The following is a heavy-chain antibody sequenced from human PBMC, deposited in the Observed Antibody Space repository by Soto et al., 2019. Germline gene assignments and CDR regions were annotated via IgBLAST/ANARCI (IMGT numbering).Heavy chain of an antibody. CDR2: ITDSGGGT. J-gene: IGHJ4*02. CDR3: AKRVIAARPNYFDS. V-gene: IGHV3-23*01. Sequence: GGSLRLSCAASGFTFRSHAMSWVRQAPGKGLEWVSGITDSGGGTYYIDSVKGRFTISRDNSKNTLFLQMDSLRADDTAVYYCAKRVIAARPNYFDSWGQGTLVTVSS. D-gene: IGHD6-6*01. CDR1: GFTFRSHA.